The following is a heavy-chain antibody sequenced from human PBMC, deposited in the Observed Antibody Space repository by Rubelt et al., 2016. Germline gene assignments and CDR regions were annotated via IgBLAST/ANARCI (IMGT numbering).Heavy chain of an antibody. CDR3: ASRITIFGVVMTNGMDV. J-gene: IGHJ6*02. V-gene: IGHV1-8*01. CDR1: GYTFTSYD. CDR2: MNPNSANT. D-gene: IGHD3-3*01. Sequence: GQLVQSGAEVKEPGASVKVSCKASGYTFTSYDINWVRQASGQGLEWMGWMNPNSANTGYAQKFQGRVTMTRNTSISTAYMELSSLRSEDTAVYYCASRITIFGVVMTNGMDVWGQGTTVTVSS.